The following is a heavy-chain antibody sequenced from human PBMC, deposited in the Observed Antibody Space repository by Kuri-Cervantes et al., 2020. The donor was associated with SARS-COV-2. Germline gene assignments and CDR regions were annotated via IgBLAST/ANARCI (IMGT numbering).Heavy chain of an antibody. Sequence: ASVKVSCKASGGTFSSYAISWVRQATGQGLEWMGWMNPNSGNTGYAQKFQGRVTMTRNTSISTAYMELSSLRSEDTAVYYCARGLVDIVATSAHWGQGTLVTVSS. CDR1: GGTFSSYA. D-gene: IGHD5-12*01. CDR3: ARGLVDIVATSAH. V-gene: IGHV1-8*02. J-gene: IGHJ4*02. CDR2: MNPNSGNT.